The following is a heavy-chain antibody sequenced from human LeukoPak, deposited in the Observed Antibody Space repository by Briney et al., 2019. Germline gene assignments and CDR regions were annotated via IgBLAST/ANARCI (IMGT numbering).Heavy chain of an antibody. CDR2: MNPNSGNT. CDR3: ARGGAAAGPGSYYGMDV. J-gene: IGHJ6*02. Sequence: GASVKVSCKASGYTFTSYDINWVRQATGQGLEWMGWMNPNSGNTGYAQKFQGRVTMTRNTSISTAYMELSSLRSEDTAVYYCARGGAAAGPGSYYGMDVWGQGTTVTVSS. D-gene: IGHD6-13*01. CDR1: GYTFTSYD. V-gene: IGHV1-8*01.